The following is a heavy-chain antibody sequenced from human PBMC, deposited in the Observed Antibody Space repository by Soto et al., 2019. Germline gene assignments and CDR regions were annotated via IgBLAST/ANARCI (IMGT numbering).Heavy chain of an antibody. D-gene: IGHD2-21*02. CDR3: ATKGDALNY. V-gene: IGHV3-7*01. Sequence: EVQLVESGGGLVQPGGSLRLSCAASGFTLRNSWMYWVRQAPGKGLEWVANINRDGSHKYYVDSVKGRFTISRDNAENPVFLQMNSLRAEDTAIYYCATKGDALNYWGQGTLVTVSS. CDR1: GFTLRNSW. CDR2: INRDGSHK. J-gene: IGHJ4*02.